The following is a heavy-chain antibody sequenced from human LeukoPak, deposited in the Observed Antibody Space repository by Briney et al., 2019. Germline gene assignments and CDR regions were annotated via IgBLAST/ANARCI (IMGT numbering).Heavy chain of an antibody. D-gene: IGHD2/OR15-2a*01. V-gene: IGHV4-59*01. Sequence: SETLSLTCTVSGGSISSYYWSWIRQPPGKGLEWIGCIYYSGSTNYNPSLKSRVTISVDTSKNQFSLKLSSVTAADTAVYYCARGTTYYYYYMDVWGKGTTVTISS. CDR3: ARGTTYYYYYMDV. J-gene: IGHJ6*03. CDR1: GGSISSYY. CDR2: IYYSGST.